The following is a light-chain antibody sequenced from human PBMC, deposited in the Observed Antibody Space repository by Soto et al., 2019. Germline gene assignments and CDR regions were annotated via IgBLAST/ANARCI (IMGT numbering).Light chain of an antibody. Sequence: EIVLTQAPATLALSPGERATLSCRAGQSVGGDLAWYQQKPCQPPRLLIYDASNRATGIPARFSGSGFGTDFTLTISSLEPEDFAVYYCQHRTNWPPYPFGQGTKLEIK. V-gene: IGKV3-11*01. CDR2: DAS. CDR3: QHRTNWPPYP. J-gene: IGKJ2*01. CDR1: QSVGGD.